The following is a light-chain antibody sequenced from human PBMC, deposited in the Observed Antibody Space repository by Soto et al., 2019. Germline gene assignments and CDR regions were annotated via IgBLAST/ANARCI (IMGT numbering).Light chain of an antibody. CDR1: QSVSSY. CDR2: DAS. V-gene: IGKV3-11*01. J-gene: IGKJ5*01. CDR3: HQRQYWPPIT. Sequence: EIVLTQAPATLSLSPGERATLSWSASQSVSSYFAWYQQKPGQAPRLLIYDASNRATGIPARFSGSGSGTDFTLTISSLEPEDFAVYYCHQRQYWPPITFGQGTRLEIK.